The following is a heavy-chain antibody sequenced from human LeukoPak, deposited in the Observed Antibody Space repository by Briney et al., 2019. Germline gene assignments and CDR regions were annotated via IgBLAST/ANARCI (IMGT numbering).Heavy chain of an antibody. Sequence: SETLSLTCTVSGGSISTYYWSWIRQPPGKGLEWIGYIYYSGSSNYNPSLKSRVTISVDTSKNQFSLKLTSVTAADTAVYYCTRGTMMVGPWGQGTLVTVSS. D-gene: IGHD3-22*01. CDR2: IYYSGSS. V-gene: IGHV4-59*01. CDR3: TRGTMMVGP. CDR1: GGSISTYY. J-gene: IGHJ5*02.